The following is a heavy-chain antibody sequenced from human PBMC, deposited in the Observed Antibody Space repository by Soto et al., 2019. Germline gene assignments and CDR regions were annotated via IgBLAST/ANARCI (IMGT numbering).Heavy chain of an antibody. D-gene: IGHD6-19*01. J-gene: IGHJ3*01. CDR1: GFIFAESA. CDR3: TREAEREATDDACDA. Sequence: PGGSLRLSCAATGFIFAESALHWVRQASGKGLEWLGRIRAKADGYTTSYAASVKGRFIISRDDSENTAYLQMNNVKTDDTALYYCTREAEREATDDACDAWGQGTMVTVSS. CDR2: IRAKADGYTT. V-gene: IGHV3-73*01.